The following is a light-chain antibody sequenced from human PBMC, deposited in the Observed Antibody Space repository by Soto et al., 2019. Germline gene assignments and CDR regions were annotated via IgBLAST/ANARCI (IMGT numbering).Light chain of an antibody. V-gene: IGKV3-15*01. CDR2: DTS. Sequence: EMVMTQSPATLSVSPGERATXXXRASQSVSHKLAWYQQKPGQAPRLLIYDTSTXASGIPARFSGSGSGTEFTLTISSLQPDDFATYYCQQYNTYSTFGQGTRLEN. CDR3: QQYNTYST. CDR1: QSVSHK. J-gene: IGKJ5*01.